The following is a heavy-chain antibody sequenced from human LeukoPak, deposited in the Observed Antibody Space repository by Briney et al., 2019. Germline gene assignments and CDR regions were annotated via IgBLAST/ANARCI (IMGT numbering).Heavy chain of an antibody. D-gene: IGHD2-15*01. CDR1: GYTFTGYY. J-gene: IGHJ6*02. CDR2: INPNSGGT. Sequence: ASVKVSCKASGYTFTGYYMHWVRQAPGQGLEWMGWINPNSGGTNYAQKFQGRVTMTRNTSISTAYMELSSLRSEDTAVYYCARGRFGGIVVAYYYYGMDVWGQGTTVTVSS. V-gene: IGHV1-2*02. CDR3: ARGRFGGIVVAYYYYGMDV.